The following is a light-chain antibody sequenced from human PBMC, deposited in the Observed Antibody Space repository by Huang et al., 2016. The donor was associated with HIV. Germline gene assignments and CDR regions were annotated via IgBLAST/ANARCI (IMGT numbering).Light chain of an antibody. Sequence: IQMTQFPASLSASIGDRVTMTCRASQGIRTYLNWYQQKPGRAPKLLISGASSLYRGVPSRVRGSGSGTDFTLTISGLQLEDYATYYCQESYSAFISFGQGTRL. CDR3: QESYSAFIS. J-gene: IGKJ5*01. CDR2: GAS. CDR1: QGIRTY. V-gene: IGKV1-39*01.